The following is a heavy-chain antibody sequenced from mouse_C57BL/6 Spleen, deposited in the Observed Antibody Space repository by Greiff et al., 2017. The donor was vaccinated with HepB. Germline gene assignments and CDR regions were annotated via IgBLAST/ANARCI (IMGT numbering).Heavy chain of an antibody. CDR3: ARGGDGYYRAMDY. V-gene: IGHV1-61*01. J-gene: IGHJ4*01. CDR1: GYTFTSYW. D-gene: IGHD2-3*01. CDR2: IYPSDSET. Sequence: QVQLQQPGAELVRPGSSVKLSCKASGYTFTSYWMDWVKQRPGQGLEWIGNIYPSDSETHYNQKFKDKATLTVDKSSSTAYMQLSSLTSEDSAVYYCARGGDGYYRAMDYWGQGTSVTVSS.